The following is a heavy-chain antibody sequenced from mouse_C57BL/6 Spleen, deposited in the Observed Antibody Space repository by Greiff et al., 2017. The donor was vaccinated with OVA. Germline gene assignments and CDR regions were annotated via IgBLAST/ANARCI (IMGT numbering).Heavy chain of an antibody. CDR2: ISYDGSN. V-gene: IGHV3-6*01. CDR1: GYSITSGYY. D-gene: IGHD4-1*01. CDR3: ARVWDGEAMDY. J-gene: IGHJ4*01. Sequence: ESGPGLVKPSQSLSLTCSVTGYSITSGYYWNWIRQFPGNKLEWMGYISYDGSNNYNPSLKNRISITRDTSKNQFFLKLNSVTTEDTATYYCARVWDGEAMDYWGQGTSVAVSS.